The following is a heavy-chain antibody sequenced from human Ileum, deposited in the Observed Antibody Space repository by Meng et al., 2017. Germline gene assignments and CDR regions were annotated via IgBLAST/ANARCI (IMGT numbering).Heavy chain of an antibody. CDR3: AREWSGSYRHFDY. J-gene: IGHJ4*02. D-gene: IGHD1-26*01. Sequence: VHLEESGQGLLKPSGPLSLTCAVSGGSISTSDWGSWVRQPPGKGLEWIGEIHHSGSTTYNPSLKSRVTISVDKSKNQFSLKLNSVTAADTAVYYCAREWSGSYRHFDYWGQGTLVTVSS. CDR1: GGSISTSDW. CDR2: IHHSGST. V-gene: IGHV4-4*02.